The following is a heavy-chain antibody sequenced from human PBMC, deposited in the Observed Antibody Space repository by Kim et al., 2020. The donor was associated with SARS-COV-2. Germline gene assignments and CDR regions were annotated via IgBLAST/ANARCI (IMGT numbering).Heavy chain of an antibody. CDR3: AKDRRYSSSGSYFDY. V-gene: IGHV3-43*01. Sequence: GGSLRLSCAASGFTFDDYTMHWVRQAPGKGLEWVSLISWDGGSTYYADSVKGRFTISRDNSKNSLYLQMNSLRTEDTALYYCAKDRRYSSSGSYFDYWGQGTLVTVSS. CDR1: GFTFDDYT. J-gene: IGHJ4*02. CDR2: ISWDGGST. D-gene: IGHD6-13*01.